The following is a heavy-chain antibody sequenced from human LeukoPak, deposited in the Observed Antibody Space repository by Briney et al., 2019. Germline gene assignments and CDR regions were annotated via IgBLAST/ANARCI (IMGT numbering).Heavy chain of an antibody. Sequence: SETLSLTCTVSGGSISSYYWSWIRQPPGKGLEWIGYIYYSGSTNYNPSLKSRVTISVDTSKNQFSLKLSSVTAADTAVYYCARDGARLRYSWFDPWGQGTLVTVSS. CDR1: GGSISSYY. CDR2: IYYSGST. J-gene: IGHJ5*02. V-gene: IGHV4-59*01. CDR3: ARDGARLRYSWFDP. D-gene: IGHD6-6*01.